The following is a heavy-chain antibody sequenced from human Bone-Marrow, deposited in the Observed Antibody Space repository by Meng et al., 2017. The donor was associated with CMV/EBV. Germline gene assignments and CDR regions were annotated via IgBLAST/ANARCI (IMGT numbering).Heavy chain of an antibody. V-gene: IGHV3-74*01. CDR3: ARAAPTIVVVPAAHPDY. J-gene: IGHJ4*02. CDR1: GFTFSNYW. Sequence: GESLKISCAASGFTFSNYWVHWVRQAPGKGLVWVSRISSEGTTTTYADSVKGRFTISRDNSKNTLYLQMNSLRAEDTAVYYCARAAPTIVVVPAAHPDYWGQGTLVTVSS. CDR2: ISSEGTTT. D-gene: IGHD2-2*01.